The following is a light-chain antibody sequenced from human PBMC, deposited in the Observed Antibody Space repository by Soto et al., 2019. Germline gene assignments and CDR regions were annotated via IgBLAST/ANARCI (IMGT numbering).Light chain of an antibody. CDR2: GAS. Sequence: EIMMMQSPATLSVSPGERATLSCRASQSVSSSYLAWYQQKPGQAPRLLIYGASSRATGIPDRFSGSGSGTDFTLTISRLEPEDFAVYYCQQYGSSPPSTFGQGTRLEIK. J-gene: IGKJ5*01. V-gene: IGKV3-20*01. CDR1: QSVSSSY. CDR3: QQYGSSPPST.